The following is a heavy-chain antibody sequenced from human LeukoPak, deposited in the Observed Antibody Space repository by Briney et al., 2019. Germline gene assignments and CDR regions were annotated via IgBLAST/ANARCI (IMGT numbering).Heavy chain of an antibody. CDR2: IYYSGST. CDR1: GGSISSSSYY. J-gene: IGHJ6*03. V-gene: IGHV4-39*07. Sequence: SETLSLTCTVSGGSISSSSYYWGWIRQPPGKGLEWIGSIYYSGSTYYNPSLKSRVTISVDTSKNQFSLKLSSVTAADTAVYYCARLRLYPYTQNTYSSGWYPHYYYYMDVWGKGTTVTISS. D-gene: IGHD6-19*01. CDR3: ARLRLYPYTQNTYSSGWYPHYYYYMDV.